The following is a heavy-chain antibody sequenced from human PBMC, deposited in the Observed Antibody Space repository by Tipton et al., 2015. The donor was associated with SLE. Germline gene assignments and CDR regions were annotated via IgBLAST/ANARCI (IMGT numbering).Heavy chain of an antibody. CDR2: INDSGST. CDR3: ARGGYYDFWSGSYYFDY. J-gene: IGHJ4*02. CDR1: GGSFSGYY. D-gene: IGHD3-3*01. Sequence: TLSLTCAVYGGSFSGYYWSWIRQPPGKGLEWIGEINDSGSTNYNPSLKSRVTISVDTSKNQFSLKLSSVTAADTAVYYCARGGYYDFWSGSYYFDYWGQGTLVTVSS. V-gene: IGHV4-34*01.